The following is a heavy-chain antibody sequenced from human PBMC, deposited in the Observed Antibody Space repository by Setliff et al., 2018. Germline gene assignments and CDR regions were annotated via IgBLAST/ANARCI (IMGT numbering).Heavy chain of an antibody. Sequence: PGESLKISCKGSGYSFTNYWIGWVRQMPGKGLEWMGIIYPGDSDTRYSPSFQGQVTITADKSISTAYLQWSSLKASDTAMDYCARYDSSGYHYYYGMDVCGQGTTVTVSS. J-gene: IGHJ6*02. D-gene: IGHD3-22*01. CDR1: GYSFTNYW. V-gene: IGHV5-51*01. CDR3: ARYDSSGYHYYYGMDV. CDR2: IYPGDSDT.